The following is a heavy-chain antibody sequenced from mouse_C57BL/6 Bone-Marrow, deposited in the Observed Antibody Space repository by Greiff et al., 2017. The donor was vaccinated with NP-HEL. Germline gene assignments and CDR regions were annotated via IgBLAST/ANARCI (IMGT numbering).Heavy chain of an antibody. D-gene: IGHD2-13*01. V-gene: IGHV5-9-1*02. CDR1: GFTFSSYA. J-gene: IGHJ2*01. CDR3: TRGLQRRRYFDY. Sequence: EVKLMESGEGLVKPGGSLKLSCAASGFTFSSYAMSWVRQTPEKRLEWVAYISSGGDYIYYADTVKGRFTISRDNARNTLYLQMSSLKSEDTAMYYGTRGLQRRRYFDYWGQGTTLTVSS. CDR2: ISSGGDYI.